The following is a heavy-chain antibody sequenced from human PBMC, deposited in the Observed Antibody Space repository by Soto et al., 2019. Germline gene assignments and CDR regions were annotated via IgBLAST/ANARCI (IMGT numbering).Heavy chain of an antibody. CDR2: IYYSGSS. Sequence: SETLSLTCTVSGGSISSYYWSWIRQPPGKGLEWIGYIYYSGSSNYNPSLKSRVTISVDTSKNQFSLKLSSVTAADTAVYYCARVPVVAARPSSWFDPWGQGTLVTVSS. D-gene: IGHD6-6*01. CDR1: GGSISSYY. V-gene: IGHV4-59*01. J-gene: IGHJ5*02. CDR3: ARVPVVAARPSSWFDP.